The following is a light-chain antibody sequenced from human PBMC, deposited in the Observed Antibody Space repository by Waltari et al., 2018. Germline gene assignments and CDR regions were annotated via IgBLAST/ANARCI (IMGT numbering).Light chain of an antibody. V-gene: IGLV2-23*02. CDR1: SSGFGTFNL. CDR2: EVS. J-gene: IGLJ3*02. Sequence: QSALTQPASVSGSPGQPITISCTGTSSGFGTFNLVSWYQHHPGKAPKLMIYEVSKRPSGVSERFSGSKSGNTASLTISGLQAEDEGDYYCCSYVVNVTWVFGGGTKLTVL. CDR3: CSYVVNVTWV.